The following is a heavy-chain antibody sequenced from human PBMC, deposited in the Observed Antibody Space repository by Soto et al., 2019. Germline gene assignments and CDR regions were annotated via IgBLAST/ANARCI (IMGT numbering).Heavy chain of an antibody. Sequence: QMQLVESGGGVVQPGRSLRLSCAASGFTFSNYGMHWVRQAPGKGLEWVSLILNDGSEDFYRDSVKGRFTISRDNSRNSHYLQLNSLRDDDTALYYCVRDDDFGPNALDLWGQGTMVRVSS. CDR1: GFTFSNYG. CDR2: ILNDGSED. D-gene: IGHD1-1*01. V-gene: IGHV3-33*01. CDR3: VRDDDFGPNALDL. J-gene: IGHJ3*01.